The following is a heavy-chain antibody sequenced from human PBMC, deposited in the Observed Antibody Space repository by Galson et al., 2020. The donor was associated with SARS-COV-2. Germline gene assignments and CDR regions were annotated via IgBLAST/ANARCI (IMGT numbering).Heavy chain of an antibody. Sequence: GESLKISCTASGFNFEDYSMHWVRQPPGMGLEWVALFSWNGVEKYYAYSVRGRFSISRDNSKNSLYLQMNSLRSEDTALYYCVKDIGISAAGPDHWGQGTPVTVSS. CDR2: FSWNGVEK. CDR1: GFNFEDYS. CDR3: VKDIGISAAGPDH. J-gene: IGHJ4*02. V-gene: IGHV3-43*01. D-gene: IGHD6-13*01.